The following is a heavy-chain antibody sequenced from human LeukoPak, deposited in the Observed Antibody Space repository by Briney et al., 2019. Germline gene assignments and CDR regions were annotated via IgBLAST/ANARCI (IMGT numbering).Heavy chain of an antibody. D-gene: IGHD5-12*01. Sequence: SETLSLTCTVSGGSISSYYWSWLRQPPGKGLEWIGYIYYSGSTNYNPSLKSRVTISVDTSKNQFSLKLSSVTAAGTAVYYCARSLRPDYFDYWGQGTLVTVSS. CDR1: GGSISSYY. CDR2: IYYSGST. J-gene: IGHJ4*02. V-gene: IGHV4-59*01. CDR3: ARSLRPDYFDY.